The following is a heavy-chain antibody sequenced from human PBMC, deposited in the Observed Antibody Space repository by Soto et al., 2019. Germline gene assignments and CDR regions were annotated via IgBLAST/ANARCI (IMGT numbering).Heavy chain of an antibody. D-gene: IGHD4-17*01. CDR3: ATRLTTGWFDP. CDR2: IYYSGST. V-gene: IGHV4-39*01. CDR1: GSSISSSSYY. Sequence: PSETLSLTCTVSGSSISSSSYYWGWIRQPPGKGLEWIGSIYYSGSTYYNPSLKSRVTISVDTSKNQFSLKLSSVTAADTAVYYCATRLTTGWFDPWGQGTLVTVSS. J-gene: IGHJ5*02.